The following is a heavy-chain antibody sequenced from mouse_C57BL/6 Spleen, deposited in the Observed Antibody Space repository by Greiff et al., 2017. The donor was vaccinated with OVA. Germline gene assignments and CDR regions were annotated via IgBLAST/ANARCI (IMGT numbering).Heavy chain of an antibody. CDR1: GFTFSDYY. CDR3: ARDRDYTGGYYAMDY. D-gene: IGHD2-12*01. V-gene: IGHV5-16*01. CDR2: INYDGSST. J-gene: IGHJ4*01. Sequence: EVKLMESEGGLVQPGSSMKLSCTASGFTFSDYYMAWVRQVPEKGLEWVANINYDGSSTYYLDSLKSRFIISRDNAKNILYLQMSSLKSEDTATYYCARDRDYTGGYYAMDYWGQGTSVTVSS.